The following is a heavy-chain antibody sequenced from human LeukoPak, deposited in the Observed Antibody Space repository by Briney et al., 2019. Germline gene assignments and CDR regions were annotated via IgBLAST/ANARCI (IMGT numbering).Heavy chain of an antibody. CDR1: GGSFSGYY. CDR2: INNSGST. Sequence: SETLSLTCAVYGGSFSGYYWSWIRQPPGKGLEWIGEINNSGSTNYKPSLKSRVTISGDTSKNQFSLKPSSVTAADTAVYYCARGDCSYASCYHIGAFDIWGQGTMVTVSS. CDR3: ARGDCSYASCYHIGAFDI. D-gene: IGHD2-2*01. J-gene: IGHJ3*02. V-gene: IGHV4-34*01.